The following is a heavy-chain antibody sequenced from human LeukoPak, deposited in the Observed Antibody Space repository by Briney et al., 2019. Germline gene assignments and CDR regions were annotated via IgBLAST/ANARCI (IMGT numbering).Heavy chain of an antibody. V-gene: IGHV4-59*12. CDR2: IYYSGST. Sequence: SETLSLTCTVSGGSISSYYWSWIRQPPGKGLEWIGYIYYSGSTNYNPSLKSRVTISVDTSKNQFSLKLSSVTAADTAVYYCARRVPSGWLPYWGQGTLVTVSS. CDR3: ARRVPSGWLPY. D-gene: IGHD6-19*01. J-gene: IGHJ4*02. CDR1: GGSISSYY.